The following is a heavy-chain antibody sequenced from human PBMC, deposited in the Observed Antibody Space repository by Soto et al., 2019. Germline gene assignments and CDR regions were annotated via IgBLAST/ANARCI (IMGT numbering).Heavy chain of an antibody. CDR1: GFQFSSYE. J-gene: IGHJ3*01. CDR3: ARGAFWYTTSTTDDAFDV. Sequence: EVQLAESGGGLVQPGGSLRLSRAASGFQFSSYEMNWVRQAPGKGLEWVAHISHSGATIFYTDSVKGRFTISRDNTNNSLSLQMNSLRADDTAIYYCARGAFWYTTSTTDDAFDVWGQGTVVTVSS. CDR2: ISHSGATI. D-gene: IGHD6-6*01. V-gene: IGHV3-48*03.